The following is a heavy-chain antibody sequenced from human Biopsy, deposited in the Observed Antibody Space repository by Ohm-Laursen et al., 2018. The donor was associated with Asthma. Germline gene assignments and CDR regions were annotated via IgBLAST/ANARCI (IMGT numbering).Heavy chain of an antibody. D-gene: IGHD3-3*01. J-gene: IGHJ6*02. CDR2: IYHRGNT. CDR3: ARDYYDFWNRSVYTYFGMDV. CDR1: GYSISNGGYY. Sequence: TLSLTCSVSGYSISNGGYYWIWVRQRPGKGLEWIGNIYHRGNTKYNPSLKSRLSFSVDTSKNQSSLKLSSVTAADTAIYFCARDYYDFWNRSVYTYFGMDVWGRGTTVVVSS. V-gene: IGHV4-31*03.